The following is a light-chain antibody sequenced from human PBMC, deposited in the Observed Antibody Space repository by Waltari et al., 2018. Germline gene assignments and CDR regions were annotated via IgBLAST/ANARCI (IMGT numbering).Light chain of an antibody. J-gene: IGKJ5*01. CDR2: FAS. CDR1: PSLLQSNGYNY. Sequence: IVMTQSPLSLPVTPGEPASISCRSSPSLLQSNGYNYLAWYLQKPGQSPQLLISFASTRASGVPDRFSGSGSGTDFTLKISRVEAEDIGVYYCMQALQTPITFGQGTRLE. CDR3: MQALQTPIT. V-gene: IGKV2-28*01.